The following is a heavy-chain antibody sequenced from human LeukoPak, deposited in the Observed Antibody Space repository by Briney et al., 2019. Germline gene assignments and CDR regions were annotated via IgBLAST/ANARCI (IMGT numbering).Heavy chain of an antibody. CDR3: AKWRGAYYYGSRLDY. D-gene: IGHD3-10*01. J-gene: IGHJ4*02. CDR1: GFTFSSYA. V-gene: IGHV3-30-3*02. Sequence: PGGSLRLSCAASGFTFSSYAMHWVRQAPGKGLEWVAVISYDGSNKYYADSVKGRFTISRDNSKNTLYLQMNSLRAEDTAVYYCAKWRGAYYYGSRLDYWGQGTLVTVSS. CDR2: ISYDGSNK.